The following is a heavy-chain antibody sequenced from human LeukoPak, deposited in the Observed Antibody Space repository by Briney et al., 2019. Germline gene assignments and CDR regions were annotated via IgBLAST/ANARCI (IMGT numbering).Heavy chain of an antibody. CDR1: GFTFNTYG. CDR3: AKNIGGLDY. D-gene: IGHD3-10*01. V-gene: IGHV3-23*01. J-gene: IGHJ4*02. CDR2: ISGSDGRT. Sequence: PGGSLRLSCAASGFTFNTYGMTWVRQAPGKGLEWVSGISGSDGRTYHADSVKGRFTISRDNSKNTLYLQMNSLRGEDTAVYYCAKNIGGLDYWGQGTLVTVSS.